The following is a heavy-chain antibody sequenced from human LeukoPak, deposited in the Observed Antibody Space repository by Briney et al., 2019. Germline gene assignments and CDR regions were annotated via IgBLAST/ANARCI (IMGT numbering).Heavy chain of an antibody. V-gene: IGHV4-34*01. Sequence: SETLSLTRAVYGGSFSGYYWGWVRPPPRKGVEWVGEINHSGSTNYNPSLKSRVTISVDTSKKQFSLKLSSVTAADTAVYYCVTYYFDSSGPKKNYWGQGTLVTVSS. CDR3: VTYYFDSSGPKKNY. CDR1: GGSFSGYY. J-gene: IGHJ4*02. CDR2: INHSGST. D-gene: IGHD3-22*01.